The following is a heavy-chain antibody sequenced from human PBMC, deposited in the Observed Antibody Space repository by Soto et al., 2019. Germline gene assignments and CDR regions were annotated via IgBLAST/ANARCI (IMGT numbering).Heavy chain of an antibody. CDR1: GASVDSAGYF. CDR2: INYSGST. J-gene: IGHJ3*01. V-gene: IGHV4-31*03. Sequence: SETLSLTCTVSGASVDSAGYFWTWIRQRPGKGLEWIGHINYSGSTDHTPSLRSRLMVSIDTSKNQFSLKLNSVTAADTAIYYCARGTGLSYTYGIDDWGQGT. D-gene: IGHD5-18*01. CDR3: ARGTGLSYTYGIDD.